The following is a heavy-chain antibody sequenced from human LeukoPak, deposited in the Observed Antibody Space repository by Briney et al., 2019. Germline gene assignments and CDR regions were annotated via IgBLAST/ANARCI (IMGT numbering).Heavy chain of an antibody. D-gene: IGHD7-27*01. V-gene: IGHV4-39*07. CDR3: VRCRIPTLLNWEWYFDL. CDR2: IYYSGST. J-gene: IGHJ2*01. Sequence: SETLSLTCTVSGGSIKSINYYWGWIRQPPGKGLEWIGTIYYSGSTYYNSSLKNRVTESVDLSKNQFSLKLSSVTAADTAVYFCVRCRIPTLLNWEWYFDLWGRGTLVTVSS. CDR1: GGSIKSINYY.